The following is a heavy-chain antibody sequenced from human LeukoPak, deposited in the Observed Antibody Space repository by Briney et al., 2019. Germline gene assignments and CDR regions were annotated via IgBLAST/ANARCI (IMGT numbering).Heavy chain of an antibody. J-gene: IGHJ4*02. CDR3: ARVMIPYYFDY. V-gene: IGHV4-30-4*01. CDR1: GGSISSGDYY. Sequence: SQTLSLTCTVSGGSISSGDYYWSWIRQPPGKGLEWIGYIYYSGSTYYNPSLKSRVTISVDTSKNQFSLQLSSVTAADTAVYYCARVMIPYYFDYWGQGTLVTVSS. D-gene: IGHD2-8*01. CDR2: IYYSGST.